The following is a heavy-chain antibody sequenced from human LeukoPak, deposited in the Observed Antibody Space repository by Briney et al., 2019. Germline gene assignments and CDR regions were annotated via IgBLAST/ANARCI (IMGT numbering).Heavy chain of an antibody. CDR1: GFTFSSYA. V-gene: IGHV3-30*04. Sequence: GGSLRLSCAASGFTFSSYAMHWVRQAPGKGLEWVAVISYDGSNKYYAGSVKGRFTISRDNSKNTLYLQMNSLRAEDTAVYYCARDSPAYWGQGTLVTVSS. CDR2: ISYDGSNK. CDR3: ARDSPAY. J-gene: IGHJ4*02.